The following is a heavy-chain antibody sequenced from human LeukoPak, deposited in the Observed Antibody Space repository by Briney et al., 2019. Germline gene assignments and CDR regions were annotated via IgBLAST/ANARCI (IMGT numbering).Heavy chain of an antibody. D-gene: IGHD5-24*01. CDR2: IYPGDSDT. CDR3: ARHLGDGYNSHFDY. CDR1: GYTFTKYW. J-gene: IGHJ4*02. Sequence: GESLKISCQGSGYTFTKYWIGWVRQMPGAGLEWMGIIYPGDSDTRYSPSFQGQVTISADKSISTAYLQWSSLKASDTAMYYCARHLGDGYNSHFDYGGQGTLVTVSS. V-gene: IGHV5-51*01.